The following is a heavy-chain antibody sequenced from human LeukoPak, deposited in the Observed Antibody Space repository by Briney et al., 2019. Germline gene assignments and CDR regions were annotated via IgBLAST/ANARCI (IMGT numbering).Heavy chain of an antibody. CDR3: AKSRDGITAAGPFDF. D-gene: IGHD6-13*01. J-gene: IGHJ4*02. V-gene: IGHV3-23*01. Sequence: PGGSLRLSCAASGFTFSSLAMHWVRQAPGKGLEWVSVISGSGGTTYYADSVKGRFTISRDNAKNSLYLQMNSLRAEDTALFYCAKSRDGITAAGPFDFWGPGTLVTVSS. CDR2: ISGSGGTT. CDR1: GFTFSSLA.